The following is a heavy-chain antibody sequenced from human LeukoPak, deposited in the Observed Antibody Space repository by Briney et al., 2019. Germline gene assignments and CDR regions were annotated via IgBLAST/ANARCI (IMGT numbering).Heavy chain of an antibody. CDR1: GFTFSSYS. Sequence: GGSLRLSCAASGFTFSSYSMNWVRQAPGRGLEWVSCISSSSSLIFYSDSVRGRFTISRDNAKNLLYLHMNSLRVEDTAVYYCAKVDRGDYSSSPVPYYNYYMNVWGKGTTVTVSS. J-gene: IGHJ6*03. CDR2: ISSSSSLI. D-gene: IGHD6-13*01. CDR3: AKVDRGDYSSSPVPYYNYYMNV. V-gene: IGHV3-21*01.